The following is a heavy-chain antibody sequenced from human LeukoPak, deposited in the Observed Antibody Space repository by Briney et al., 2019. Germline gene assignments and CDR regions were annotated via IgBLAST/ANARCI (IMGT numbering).Heavy chain of an antibody. CDR1: GFSFSNNA. CDR2: IGNSGGGT. D-gene: IGHD2-15*01. J-gene: IGHJ4*01. CDR3: VKRYCSGGTCYSAFDY. V-gene: IGHV3-23*01. Sequence: GGSLRLSXAASGFSFSNNAMSWVRQAPGNGLEWVSAIGNSGGGTYYADSLQGRFTISRDNSKNTLYLQMNSLRAEDTAVYYCVKRYCSGGTCYSAFDYWGHGTLVTVSS.